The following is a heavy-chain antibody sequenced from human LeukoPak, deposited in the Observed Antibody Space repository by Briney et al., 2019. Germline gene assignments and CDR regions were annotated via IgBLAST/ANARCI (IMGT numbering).Heavy chain of an antibody. Sequence: GGSLRLSCAASGFTVSSNYMSWVRQAPGKGLEWVSVLYSGGSTDYADSVKGRFTMSRDNSKNMLYLQMNSLRVDDTAVYYCARGFRSVTTWGYFDYWGQGALVTVSS. CDR3: ARGFRSVTTWGYFDY. V-gene: IGHV3-66*01. CDR2: LYSGGST. D-gene: IGHD4-17*01. CDR1: GFTVSSNY. J-gene: IGHJ4*02.